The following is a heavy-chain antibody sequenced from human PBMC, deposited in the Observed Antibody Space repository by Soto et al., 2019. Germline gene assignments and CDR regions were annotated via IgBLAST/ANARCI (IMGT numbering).Heavy chain of an antibody. CDR3: ARLYCSASSCYSVGAFDI. CDR1: GFTFSSYG. D-gene: IGHD2-15*01. CDR2: IWFDGSDK. J-gene: IGHJ3*02. Sequence: GGSLRLSCAASGFTFSSYGMHWVRQAPGKGLEWVALIWFDGSDKYYTESVKGRFTISRDNSKSTLYLQMNSLRAEDTAVYYCARLYCSASSCYSVGAFDIRGQGTMVTV. V-gene: IGHV3-33*01.